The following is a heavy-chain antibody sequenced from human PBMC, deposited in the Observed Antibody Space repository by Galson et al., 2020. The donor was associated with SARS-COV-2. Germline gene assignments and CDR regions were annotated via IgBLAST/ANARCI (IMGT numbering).Heavy chain of an antibody. D-gene: IGHD3-22*01. CDR1: FTFSSYS. V-gene: IGHV3-21*01. CDR2: ISSSSSYI. Sequence: FTFSSYSMNWVRQAPGKGLEWVSSISSSSSYIYYADSVKGRFTISRDNAKNSLYLQMNSLRAEDTAVYYCARDRWYYDSSGYYSYYYYYGMDVWGQGTTVTVSS. CDR3: ARDRWYYDSSGYYSYYYYYGMDV. J-gene: IGHJ6*02.